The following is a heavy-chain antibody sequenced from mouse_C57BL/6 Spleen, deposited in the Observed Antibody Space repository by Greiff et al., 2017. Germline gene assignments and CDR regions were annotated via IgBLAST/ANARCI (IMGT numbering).Heavy chain of an antibody. CDR3: ARSDYSNYYAMDY. J-gene: IGHJ4*01. CDR1: GYTFASYW. Sequence: QVQLQQPGAELVKPGASVKMSCKASGYTFASYWITWVKQRPGQGLEWIGDIYPGSGSTNYNEKFKSKATLTVDTSSSTAYMQLSSLTSEDSAVYYCARSDYSNYYAMDYWGQGTSVTVSS. CDR2: IYPGSGST. D-gene: IGHD2-5*01. V-gene: IGHV1-55*01.